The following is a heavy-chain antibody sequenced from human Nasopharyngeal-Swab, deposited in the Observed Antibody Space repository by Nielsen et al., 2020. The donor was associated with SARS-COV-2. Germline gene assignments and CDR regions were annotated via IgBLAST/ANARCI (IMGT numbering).Heavy chain of an antibody. D-gene: IGHD1-26*01. Sequence: VRQMPGKGLEWVSYISSSGSTIYYADSVKGRFTISRDNAQNSLYLQMNSLRAEDTAVYYCARDAVGARGYWGQGTLVTVSS. CDR2: ISSSGSTI. J-gene: IGHJ4*02. V-gene: IGHV3-11*01. CDR3: ARDAVGARGY.